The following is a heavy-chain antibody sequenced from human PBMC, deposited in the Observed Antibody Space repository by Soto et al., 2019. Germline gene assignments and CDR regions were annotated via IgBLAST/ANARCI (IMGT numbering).Heavy chain of an antibody. J-gene: IGHJ6*02. CDR1: GYTFTGYY. CDR3: ARGGSSLDYYYGMDV. CDR2: INPNSGGT. V-gene: IGHV1-2*04. Sequence: GASVKVSCKASGYTFTGYYMHWGRQAPGQGLEWMGWINPNSGGTNYAQKFQGWVTMTRGTSISTAYMELSRLRSDDTAVYYCARGGSSLDYYYGMDVWGQGTTVTVSS.